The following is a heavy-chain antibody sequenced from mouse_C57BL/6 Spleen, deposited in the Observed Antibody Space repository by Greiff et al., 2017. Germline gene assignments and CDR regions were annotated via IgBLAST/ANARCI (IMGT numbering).Heavy chain of an antibody. CDR2: IYPGDGDT. CDR1: GYAFSSSW. Sequence: VQLQQSGPELVKPGASVKISCKASGYAFSSSWMNWVKQRPGKGLEWIGRIYPGDGDTNYNGKFKGKATLTADKSSSTASMQLSSLTSEDSAVYFCARYDGRYSAWFAYWGQGTLVTVSA. V-gene: IGHV1-82*01. CDR3: ARYDGRYSAWFAY. D-gene: IGHD1-1*01. J-gene: IGHJ3*01.